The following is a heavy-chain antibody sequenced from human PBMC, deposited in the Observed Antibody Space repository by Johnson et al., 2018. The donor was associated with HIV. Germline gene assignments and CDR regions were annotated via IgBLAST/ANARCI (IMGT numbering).Heavy chain of an antibody. CDR1: GITVSSNY. V-gene: IGHV3-66*01. CDR3: ARDGRDLVTRGSFDV. CDR2: IFTAGDV. J-gene: IGHJ3*01. Sequence: VQLVESGGGLVQPGGSLRLSCSASGITVSSNYMSWVRQAPGKGLEWVSVIFTAGDVYYSDSVNGRFPISSDNSKNILYLQMNSLRPEDTAVYYCARDGRDLVTRGSFDVWGQGTVVTVSS. D-gene: IGHD3-9*01.